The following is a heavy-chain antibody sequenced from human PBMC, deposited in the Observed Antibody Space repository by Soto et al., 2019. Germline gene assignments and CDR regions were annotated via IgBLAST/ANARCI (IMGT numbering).Heavy chain of an antibody. J-gene: IGHJ6*02. CDR2: IYSGGST. CDR1: GFTVSSNY. Sequence: GGSLRLSCAASGFTVSSNYMSWVRQAPGKGLEWVSVIYSGGSTYYADSVKGRFTISRDNSKNTLYLQMNSLRAEDTAVYYCASGPPPYYDFWSGSLGYYYGMDVWGQGTTVTVSS. V-gene: IGHV3-53*01. CDR3: ASGPPPYYDFWSGSLGYYYGMDV. D-gene: IGHD3-3*01.